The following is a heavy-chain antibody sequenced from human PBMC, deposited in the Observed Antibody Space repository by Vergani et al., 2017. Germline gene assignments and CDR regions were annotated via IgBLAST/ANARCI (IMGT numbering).Heavy chain of an antibody. CDR1: GLAFTTYA. CDR3: AKGGLNWNDQQPDY. Sequence: EVQLLESGGGLVQPGGSLRLSCATSGLAFTTYAMTWVRQAPGKGLEWVSTISISGDSTYYADSVKGRFTISRDNSKNTLFLQMNSLRAEDTAVYYCAKGGLNWNDQQPDYWGQGTLVTVSS. D-gene: IGHD1-1*01. J-gene: IGHJ4*02. CDR2: ISISGDST. V-gene: IGHV3-23*01.